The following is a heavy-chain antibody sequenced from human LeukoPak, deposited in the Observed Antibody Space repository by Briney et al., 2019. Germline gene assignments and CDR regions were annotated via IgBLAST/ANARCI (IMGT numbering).Heavy chain of an antibody. CDR3: ARLYRGSSAFFDY. CDR2: ISYDGSNK. V-gene: IGHV3-30*03. Sequence: GGSLRLSCAASGFTFSSYGMHWVRQAPGKGLEWVAVISYDGSNKYYADSVKGRFTISRDNSKNTLYLQMNSLRAEDTAVYYCARLYRGSSAFFDYWGQGTLVTVSS. D-gene: IGHD1-26*01. CDR1: GFTFSSYG. J-gene: IGHJ4*02.